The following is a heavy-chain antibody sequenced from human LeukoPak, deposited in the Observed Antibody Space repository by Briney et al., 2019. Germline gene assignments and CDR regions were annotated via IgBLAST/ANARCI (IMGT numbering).Heavy chain of an antibody. J-gene: IGHJ6*03. CDR1: GYTFTNYD. Sequence: ASVKVSCKASGYTFTNYDINWVRQATGQGLEWMGWISAYNGNTNYAQKLQGRVTMTTDTSTSTAYMELRSLRSDDTAVYYCARGRVGATIPGPYYYYYMDVWGKGTTVTVSS. D-gene: IGHD1-26*01. V-gene: IGHV1-18*01. CDR2: ISAYNGNT. CDR3: ARGRVGATIPGPYYYYYMDV.